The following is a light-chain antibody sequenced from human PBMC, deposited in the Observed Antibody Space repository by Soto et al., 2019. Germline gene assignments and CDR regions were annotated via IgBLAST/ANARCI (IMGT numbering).Light chain of an antibody. J-gene: IGKJ1*01. CDR3: QQYNSYSPRT. Sequence: DVQLTQAPSTLSASVGDRVTITCRASQSIGNWLAWYQQKPGKAPNLLIYDASTLENGVPSRFSGSASGTGFTLTISSLQPYDFATYYCQQYNSYSPRTFGQGTKVDIK. V-gene: IGKV1-5*01. CDR1: QSIGNW. CDR2: DAS.